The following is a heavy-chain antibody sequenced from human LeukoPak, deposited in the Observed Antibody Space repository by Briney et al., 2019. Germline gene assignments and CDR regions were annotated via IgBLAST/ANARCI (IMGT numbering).Heavy chain of an antibody. CDR3: ATDRGWRTSGYYLYYFEY. D-gene: IGHD3-3*01. CDR2: IKHDGSEK. J-gene: IGHJ4*02. V-gene: IGHV3-7*01. CDR1: GFIFTNYF. Sequence: PGGSLRLSCAASGFIFTNYFMSWVRQAPGKGLEWVASIKHDGSEKYYVDSVRGRFTISRDNTMNSLYLQMSSLRAEDTAGYYCATDRGWRTSGYYLYYFEYCGQGTLVTYSS.